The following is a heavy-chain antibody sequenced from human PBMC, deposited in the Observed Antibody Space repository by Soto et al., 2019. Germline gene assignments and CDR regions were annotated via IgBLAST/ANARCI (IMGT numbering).Heavy chain of an antibody. CDR1: GFTFSSYW. D-gene: IGHD6-6*01. CDR2: INSDGSSS. CDR3: ARDRREYYFDS. Sequence: PGGSLRLSCAASGFTFSSYWMHWVRQAPGKGLVWVSRINSDGSSSNYADSVKGRFTISRDNAKNTLYLQMNSLRAEDTAVYYWARDRREYYFDSWAQGTLVTVSS. J-gene: IGHJ4*02. V-gene: IGHV3-74*01.